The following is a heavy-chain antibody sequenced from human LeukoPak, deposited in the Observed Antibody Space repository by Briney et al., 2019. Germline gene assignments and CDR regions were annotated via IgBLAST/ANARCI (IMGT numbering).Heavy chain of an antibody. CDR2: IKQDGSEK. V-gene: IGHV3-7*01. CDR3: ARVSSLEKYYDFWSGYYYYYMDV. J-gene: IGHJ6*03. D-gene: IGHD3-3*01. CDR1: GFTFSSYW. Sequence: PGGSLRLSCAASGFTFSSYWMSWVRQAPGKGLEWVANIKQDGSEKYYVDSVEGRFTISRDNAKNSLYLQMNSLRAEDTAAYYCARVSSLEKYYDFWSGYYYYYMDVWGKGTTVTVSS.